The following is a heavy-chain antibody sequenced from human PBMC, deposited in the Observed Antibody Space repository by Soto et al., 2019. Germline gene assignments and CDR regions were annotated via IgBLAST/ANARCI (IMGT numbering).Heavy chain of an antibody. Sequence: GASVKVSCKASGYTFTSYGISWVRQAPGQGLEWMGWISAYNGNTNYAQKLQGRVTMTTDTSTSTAYMELRSLRSDDTAVYYCARDSGLVVVAAVPSQYYYYGMDVWGQGTTVTVSS. V-gene: IGHV1-18*01. J-gene: IGHJ6*02. CDR3: ARDSGLVVVAAVPSQYYYYGMDV. CDR2: ISAYNGNT. D-gene: IGHD2-15*01. CDR1: GYTFTSYG.